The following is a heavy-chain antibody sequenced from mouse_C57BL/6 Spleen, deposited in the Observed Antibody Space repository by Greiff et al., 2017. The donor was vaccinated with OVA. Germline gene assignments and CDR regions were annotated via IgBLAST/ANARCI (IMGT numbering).Heavy chain of an antibody. D-gene: IGHD1-1*01. V-gene: IGHV1-80*01. J-gene: IGHJ1*03. CDR1: GYAFSSYW. CDR2: IYPGDGDT. CDR3: ASLYYYGSDWYFDV. Sequence: QVQLQQSGAELVKPGASVKISCKASGYAFSSYWMNWVKQRPGKGLEWIGQIYPGDGDTNYNGKFKGKATLTADKSSSTAYMQLSSLTSEDSAVYFCASLYYYGSDWYFDVWGTGTTVTVSS.